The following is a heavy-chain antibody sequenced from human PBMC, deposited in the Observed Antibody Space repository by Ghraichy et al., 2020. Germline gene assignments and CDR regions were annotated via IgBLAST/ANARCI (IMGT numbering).Heavy chain of an antibody. CDR1: GGSISSGSYY. CDR2: IYTSGST. V-gene: IGHV4-61*02. D-gene: IGHD4-17*01. Sequence: SDTLSLTCTVSGGSISSGSYYWSWIRQPAGKGLEWIGRIYTSGSTNYNPSLKSRVTISVDTSKNQFSLKLSSVTAADTAVYYCARQDYGDYGHYYYMDVWGKGTTVTVSS. CDR3: ARQDYGDYGHYYYMDV. J-gene: IGHJ6*03.